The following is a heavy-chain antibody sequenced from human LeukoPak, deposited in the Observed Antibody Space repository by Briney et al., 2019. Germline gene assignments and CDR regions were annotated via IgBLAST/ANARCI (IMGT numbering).Heavy chain of an antibody. D-gene: IGHD3-22*01. V-gene: IGHV3-21*01. CDR1: GFTFSSYS. Sequence: GGSLRLSCAASGFTFSSYSMNWVRQAPGKGLEWVSSISISSNYIYYADSVKGRFTISRDNAKNSLYLQMNSLRAEDTAVYYCARDRVYYDSSGYYSHAFDIWGQGTMVTVSS. J-gene: IGHJ3*02. CDR3: ARDRVYYDSSGYYSHAFDI. CDR2: ISISSNYI.